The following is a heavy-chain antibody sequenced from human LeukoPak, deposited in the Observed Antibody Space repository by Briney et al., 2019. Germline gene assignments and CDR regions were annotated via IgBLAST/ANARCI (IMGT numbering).Heavy chain of an antibody. V-gene: IGHV3-48*03. Sequence: PGGSLSLSCAASGFTFSSYHMIWPPPAPGKGREWFSYISSIGSTIYYADSVKGRFTISRDNAKNSLYRQMNSLRAEDTAVYYRAELGITMIGGVWGKGTTVTISS. CDR1: GFTFSSYH. CDR3: AELGITMIGGV. D-gene: IGHD3-10*02. CDR2: ISSIGSTI. J-gene: IGHJ6*04.